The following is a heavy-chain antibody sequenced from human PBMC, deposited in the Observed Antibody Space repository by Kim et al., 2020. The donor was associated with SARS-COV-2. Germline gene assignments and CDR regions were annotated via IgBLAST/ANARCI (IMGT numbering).Heavy chain of an antibody. CDR1: GFTVNTNY. CDR2: IYRGGSR. Sequence: GGSLRLSCAASGFTVNTNYMSWVRQAPGKGLEWVSTIYRGGSRYYADSVKGRFTISRDDSRNTVFLQMNSLRVEDTAVYYCAKEGHNWNADSPFWGQGTLVTVSS. CDR3: AKEGHNWNADSPF. J-gene: IGHJ4*02. V-gene: IGHV3-53*01. D-gene: IGHD1-20*01.